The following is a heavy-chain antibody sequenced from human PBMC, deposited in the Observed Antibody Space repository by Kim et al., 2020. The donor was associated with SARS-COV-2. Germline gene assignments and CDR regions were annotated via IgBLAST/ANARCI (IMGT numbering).Heavy chain of an antibody. CDR1: GSSFINYW. V-gene: IGHV5-51*01. J-gene: IGHJ5*02. D-gene: IGHD2-2*01. CDR2: IYPGDSDN. Sequence: GESLKISCRGSGSSFINYWIGWVRQMPGKGLEWMGIIYPGDSDNRYSPSFQGQVTISVDKSINTAYLQWSSLKASDTAMYYCARLGDGLTGYCTSSSCYWFDRWGQGTLVTVSS. CDR3: ARLGDGLTGYCTSSSCYWFDR.